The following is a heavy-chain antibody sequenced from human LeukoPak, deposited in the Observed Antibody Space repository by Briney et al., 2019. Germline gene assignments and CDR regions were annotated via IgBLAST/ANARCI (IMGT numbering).Heavy chain of an antibody. D-gene: IGHD1-26*01. V-gene: IGHV1-18*01. CDR2: IRSQNGAT. J-gene: IGHJ3*02. CDR1: GYTFHTYD. CDR3: ARVGRSGSPVAFDI. Sequence: PTASVRVSCRASGYTFHTYDITWVRQAPGQGLEWMGWIRSQNGATNYAQKLQGRVTMTTDASTSTVYMELRSLRSDDTAVYYCARVGRSGSPVAFDIWGQGTMVIVSA.